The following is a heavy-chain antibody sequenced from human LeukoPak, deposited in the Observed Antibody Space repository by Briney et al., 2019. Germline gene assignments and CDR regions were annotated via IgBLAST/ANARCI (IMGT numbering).Heavy chain of an antibody. CDR2: INWNGGRT. CDR3: VRIKRSSVVGGNIIYFPFDY. J-gene: IGHJ4*02. Sequence: PGGSLRLSCVPSGFNFDDYAMAWVRQAPGKGLEWVSGINWNGGRTSYADSVRGRFTISRYTARKSLHLQMNSLRAEDTALYYCVRIKRSSVVGGNIIYFPFDYWGQGTLVTVSS. D-gene: IGHD3-10*01. V-gene: IGHV3-20*04. CDR1: GFNFDDYA.